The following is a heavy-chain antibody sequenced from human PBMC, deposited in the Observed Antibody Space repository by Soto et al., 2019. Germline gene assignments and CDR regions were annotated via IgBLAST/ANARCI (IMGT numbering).Heavy chain of an antibody. CDR2: IYDTGISGYTPST. V-gene: IGHV4-59*01. J-gene: IGHJ6*02. CDR1: SGSITSSY. CDR3: ARGEDAFFYYGLDV. Sequence: CTVSSGSITSSYWSWIRRPPGKGLEWIAYIYDTGISGYTPSTSYNPSLKSRVTMSVDTSKSQVSLKLTSVTAADTAVYYCARGEDAFFYYGLDVWGQGITVTVSS.